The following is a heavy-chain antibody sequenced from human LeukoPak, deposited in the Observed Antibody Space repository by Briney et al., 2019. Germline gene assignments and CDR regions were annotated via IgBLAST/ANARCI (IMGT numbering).Heavy chain of an antibody. CDR2: IYYSGST. Sequence: PSEALSLTCTVSGGSISSYFGSWIRQPSGKGLEWSGYIYYSGSTNYNPSLKSRVTISVDTSKNQFSLTLSSVTAADTAVYYCARHLPYSSSWYGGYYYYGMDVWGQGTTVTVSS. V-gene: IGHV4-59*08. D-gene: IGHD6-13*01. J-gene: IGHJ6*02. CDR3: ARHLPYSSSWYGGYYYYGMDV. CDR1: GGSISSYF.